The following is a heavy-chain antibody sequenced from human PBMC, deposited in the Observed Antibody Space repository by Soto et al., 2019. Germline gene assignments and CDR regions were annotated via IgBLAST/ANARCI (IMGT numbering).Heavy chain of an antibody. J-gene: IGHJ4*02. D-gene: IGHD2-21*01. CDR3: AREVVLTEWYFDN. V-gene: IGHV3-30-3*01. Sequence: GGSLRLSCVTSGFTFSRYSMHWFHQAPGKGLEWVAVTSSDGGTKFYADSVKGRFTVSRDNSKNTLYLQMNSLRPEDTAVYYCAREVVLTEWYFDNWGQGILVTVSS. CDR2: TSSDGGTK. CDR1: GFTFSRYS.